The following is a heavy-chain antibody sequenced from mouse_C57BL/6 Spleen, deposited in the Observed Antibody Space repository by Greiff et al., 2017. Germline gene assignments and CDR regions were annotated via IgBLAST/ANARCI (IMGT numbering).Heavy chain of an antibody. V-gene: IGHV1-80*01. J-gene: IGHJ2*01. Sequence: QVQLQQSGAELVKPGASVKISCKASGYAFSSYWMNWVKQRPGQGLEWIGQIYPGDGDTNYNGKFKGKATLTADKSSSTAYMQLSSLTSEDSAVYFCAREYYGSSSYYFDYWGQGTTLTVSS. CDR1: GYAFSSYW. CDR2: IYPGDGDT. D-gene: IGHD1-1*01. CDR3: AREYYGSSSYYFDY.